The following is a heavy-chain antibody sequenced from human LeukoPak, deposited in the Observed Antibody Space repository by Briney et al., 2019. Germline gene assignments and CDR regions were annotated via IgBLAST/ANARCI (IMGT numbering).Heavy chain of an antibody. Sequence: GGSLRLSCAASGFSFSSYWMTWVRQAPGRGLEFVANIRGDGNEKYYMDSMKGRLTISRDNAKNSLFLQMSGLRAEDTAVYYCMTELLGYRGQGTLVTYSS. CDR3: MTELLGY. V-gene: IGHV3-7*03. CDR2: IRGDGNEK. J-gene: IGHJ4*02. CDR1: GFSFSSYW. D-gene: IGHD1-14*01.